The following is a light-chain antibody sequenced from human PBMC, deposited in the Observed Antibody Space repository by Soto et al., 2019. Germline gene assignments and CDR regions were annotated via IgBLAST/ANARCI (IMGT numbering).Light chain of an antibody. CDR1: QSISTW. J-gene: IGKJ1*01. Sequence: DIQMTQSPSTLSAFVGDRVTITCRASQSISTWLAWYQQKPGKAPKFLIYDASSLESGVPSRFSGSGSGTEFTLTISNLQPDDFATYFCQQYNNYPRTFGQGTKVDIK. CDR3: QQYNNYPRT. V-gene: IGKV1-5*01. CDR2: DAS.